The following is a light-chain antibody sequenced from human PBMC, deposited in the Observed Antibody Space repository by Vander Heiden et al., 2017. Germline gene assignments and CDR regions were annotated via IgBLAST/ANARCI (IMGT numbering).Light chain of an antibody. J-gene: IGLJ3*02. CDR1: ELPKKY. V-gene: IGLV3-10*01. CDR2: EDI. CDR3: YSTDNSGDQRV. Sequence: SYELTQPPSVSVSPGQTARITCSGDELPKKYTYWYQQKSGQAPVLVIYEDIKRPSGIPERFSGSSSGTMATLTISGAQVEDEADYFCYSTDNSGDQRVFGGGTKLTVL.